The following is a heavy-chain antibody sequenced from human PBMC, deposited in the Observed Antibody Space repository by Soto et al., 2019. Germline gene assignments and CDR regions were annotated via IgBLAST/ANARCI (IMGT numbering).Heavy chain of an antibody. Sequence: EVQLLESGGGLVQPGGSLRLSCAASGFTFSSYAMSWVRQAPGKGLEWVSAISGSGGSTYYADSVKGRFTISRDNSKNTLYLQMNSLRAEDTAVYYCAKGGSILRYFDWLFDYWGQGTLVTVSS. D-gene: IGHD3-9*01. CDR3: AKGGSILRYFDWLFDY. V-gene: IGHV3-23*01. CDR1: GFTFSSYA. J-gene: IGHJ4*02. CDR2: ISGSGGST.